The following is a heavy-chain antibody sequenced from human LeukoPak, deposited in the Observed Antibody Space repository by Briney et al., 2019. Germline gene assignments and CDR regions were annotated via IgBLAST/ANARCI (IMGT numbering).Heavy chain of an antibody. J-gene: IGHJ4*02. D-gene: IGHD5-18*01. Sequence: TGGSLRLSCAASGFTFSDYGMHWVRQAPGKGLEWVSNIWYDGSNKFYADSVKGRFTISRDNSKNMLYLQMNSLRAEDTAVYYCARTRGYSYGRYFDYWGQGTLVTVSS. CDR1: GFTFSDYG. V-gene: IGHV3-33*01. CDR2: IWYDGSNK. CDR3: ARTRGYSYGRYFDY.